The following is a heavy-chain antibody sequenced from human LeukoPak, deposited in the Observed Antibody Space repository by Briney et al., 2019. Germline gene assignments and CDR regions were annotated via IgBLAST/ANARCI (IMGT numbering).Heavy chain of an antibody. Sequence: SETLSLTCTVSGGSINSYYWSWIRQPAGKGLEWIGRIYTSGRTNYNPSLKSRVTMSVDTSKNQFSLKLSSVTAADTAVYYCGGGSYYNVDYWGQGTLVTVSS. D-gene: IGHD3-10*01. CDR1: GGSINSYY. V-gene: IGHV4-4*07. CDR3: GGGSYYNVDY. J-gene: IGHJ4*02. CDR2: IYTSGRT.